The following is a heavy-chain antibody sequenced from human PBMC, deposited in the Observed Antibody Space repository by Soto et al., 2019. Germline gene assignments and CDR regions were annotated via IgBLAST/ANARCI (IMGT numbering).Heavy chain of an antibody. D-gene: IGHD3-16*01. Sequence: SETLSLTCTVSGGSISSYYWSWIRQPPGKGLEWIGYIYYSGSTNYNPSLKSRVTISVDTSKNQFSLKLSSVTAADTAVYYCARVKRLGEFPEPPDYWGQGTLATVSS. CDR2: IYYSGST. V-gene: IGHV4-59*01. J-gene: IGHJ4*02. CDR3: ARVKRLGEFPEPPDY. CDR1: GGSISSYY.